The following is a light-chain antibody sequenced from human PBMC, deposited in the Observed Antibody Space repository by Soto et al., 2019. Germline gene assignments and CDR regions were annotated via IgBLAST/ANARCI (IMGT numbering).Light chain of an antibody. V-gene: IGKV3-11*01. CDR1: QSVSSY. CDR3: QQRSNWPPIT. J-gene: IGKJ5*01. Sequence: NMLTHSPATLSLTPGERATLSCRASQSVSSYLAWYQQKPGQAPRLLIYDASNRATGIPARFSGSGSGTDFTLTISSLEPEDFAVYYCQQRSNWPPITSGQRTLLEV. CDR2: DAS.